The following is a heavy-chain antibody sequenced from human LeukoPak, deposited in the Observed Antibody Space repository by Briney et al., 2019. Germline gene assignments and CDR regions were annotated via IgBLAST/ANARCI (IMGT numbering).Heavy chain of an antibody. CDR1: GFTVSNSD. CDR2: IGVAGDT. J-gene: IGHJ4*02. D-gene: IGHD4-17*01. Sequence: PGGSLRLSCAASGFTVSNSDIHWVRQSTGGGLEWVSTIGVAGDTYYSASVKGRFTISRDNSKNTLYLQMNSLRAEDTAVYYCAYGDYLFNQDYWGQGTLVTVSS. V-gene: IGHV3-13*01. CDR3: AYGDYLFNQDY.